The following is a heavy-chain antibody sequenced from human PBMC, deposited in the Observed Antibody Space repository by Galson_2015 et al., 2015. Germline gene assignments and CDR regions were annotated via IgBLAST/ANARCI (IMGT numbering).Heavy chain of an antibody. V-gene: IGHV3-30*01. CDR1: GFTFSSYA. D-gene: IGHD5-12*01. CDR2: ISYDGSNK. CDR3: ARERYSGYTRVDSFDY. J-gene: IGHJ4*02. Sequence: SLRLSCAASGFTFSSYAMHWVRQAPGKGLEWVAVISYDGSNKYYADSVKGRFTISRDNSKNTLYLQMNSLRAEDTAVYYCARERYSGYTRVDSFDYWSQGTLVTVSS.